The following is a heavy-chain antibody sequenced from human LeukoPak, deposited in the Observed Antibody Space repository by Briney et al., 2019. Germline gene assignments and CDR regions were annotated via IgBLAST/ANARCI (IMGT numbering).Heavy chain of an antibody. J-gene: IGHJ3*02. D-gene: IGHD7-27*01. CDR3: ARLTGDDDGLEI. CDR2: FNPNSSGT. Sequence: GSGKVSCKASGYTFTDYYMHWVRQAPGQGLECMGRFNPNSSGTDLAQKFQGRVTMTGDSSISTAYMALSRLISDDTAVYYCARLTGDDDGLEIWGQGTLVTISS. CDR1: GYTFTDYY. V-gene: IGHV1-2*06.